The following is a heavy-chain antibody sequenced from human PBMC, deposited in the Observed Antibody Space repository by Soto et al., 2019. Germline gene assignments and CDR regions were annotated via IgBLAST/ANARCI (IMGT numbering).Heavy chain of an antibody. J-gene: IGHJ4*02. V-gene: IGHV3-72*01. CDR2: PRHKAQGYST. CDR1: PFALSHRY. CDR3: VTATDFSGSSGYTSRLNY. Sequence: LRLPCSRSPFALSHRYIDWVRQAPRTGLEWLRRPRHKAQGYSTAYAASVRRRFTTSRDESNNSTYEHMNSLQNERTAVYNSVTATDFSGSSGYTSRLNYWHQRTLVTV. D-gene: IGHD3-22*01.